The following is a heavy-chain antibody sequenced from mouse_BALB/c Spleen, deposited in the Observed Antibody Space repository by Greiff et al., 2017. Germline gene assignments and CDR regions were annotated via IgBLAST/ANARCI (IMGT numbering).Heavy chain of an antibody. V-gene: IGHV1S29*02. CDR1: GYTFTDYN. D-gene: IGHD1-1*01. J-gene: IGHJ2*01. CDR2: IYPYNGGT. CDR3: ARRGTTVPLYFDY. Sequence: VQLKQSGPELVKPGASVKISCKASGYTFTDYNMHWVKQSHGKSLEWIGYIYPYNGGTGYNQKFKSKATLTVDNSSSTAYMELRSLTSEDSAVYYCARRGTTVPLYFDYWGQGTTLTVSS.